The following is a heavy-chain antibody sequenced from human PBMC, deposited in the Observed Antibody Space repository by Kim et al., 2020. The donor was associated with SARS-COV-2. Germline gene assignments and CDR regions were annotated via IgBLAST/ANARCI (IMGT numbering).Heavy chain of an antibody. V-gene: IGHV3-53*01. Sequence: GGSTYSADSVKGRFTISRDNSKHPLYLQMNSLRAEDTAVYYCARGRITMEWGQGTLVTVSS. CDR2: GGST. J-gene: IGHJ4*02. CDR3: ARGRITME. D-gene: IGHD3-10*01.